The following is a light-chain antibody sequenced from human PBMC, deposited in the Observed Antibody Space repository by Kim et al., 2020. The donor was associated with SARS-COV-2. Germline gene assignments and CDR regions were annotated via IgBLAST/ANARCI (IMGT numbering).Light chain of an antibody. CDR2: ATS. CDR3: QQVYSSPQIT. CDR1: QSISRH. Sequence: SVVDRVIITRHTSQSISRHLNWYQQKPGKAPKLLIFATSILQSRVPSRFSGSGSGTDFTLTITTLHPEDFTTYYFQQVYSSPQITFGQWTRLEIK. V-gene: IGKV1-39*01. J-gene: IGKJ5*01.